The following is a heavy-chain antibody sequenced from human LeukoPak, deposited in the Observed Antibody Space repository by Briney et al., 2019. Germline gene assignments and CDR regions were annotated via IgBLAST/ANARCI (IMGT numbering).Heavy chain of an antibody. V-gene: IGHV1-18*04. Sequence: ASVKVSCKASGYTFTSYGISWLRQAPGQGLEGIGWISAYNGNTNYAQKLQGRVTMTTDTSTSTAYMELRSLRSDDTAVYYCAGTSMAVASLVYWGQGTLVTVSS. CDR1: GYTFTSYG. J-gene: IGHJ4*02. D-gene: IGHD6-19*01. CDR2: ISAYNGNT. CDR3: AGTSMAVASLVY.